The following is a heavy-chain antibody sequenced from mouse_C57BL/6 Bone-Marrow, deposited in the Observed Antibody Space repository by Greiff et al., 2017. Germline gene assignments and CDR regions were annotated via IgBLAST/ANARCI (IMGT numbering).Heavy chain of an antibody. CDR3: ARDSYDGYDWYFDV. CDR2: SRNKANDYTT. Sequence: EVKLMESGGGLVQSGRSLRLSCATSGFTFSDFYMEWVRQAPGKGLEWIAASRNKANDYTTEYSASVKGRFIVSRDTSQSILYLQMNALRAEDTAIYYCARDSYDGYDWYFDVWGTGTTVTVSS. J-gene: IGHJ1*03. D-gene: IGHD2-3*01. V-gene: IGHV7-1*01. CDR1: GFTFSDFY.